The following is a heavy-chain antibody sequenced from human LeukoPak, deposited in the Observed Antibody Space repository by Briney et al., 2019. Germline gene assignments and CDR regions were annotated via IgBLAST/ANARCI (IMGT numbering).Heavy chain of an antibody. CDR1: GGTFSSYA. Sequence: ASVKVSCKASGGTFSSYAISWVRQAPGQGLEWMGGIIPIFGTANYAQKFQGRVTITADESTSTAYMELSSLRSEDTAVYYCARGASGIADLDYWGQGTLVTVSS. J-gene: IGHJ4*02. CDR3: ARGASGIADLDY. CDR2: IIPIFGTA. D-gene: IGHD3-10*01. V-gene: IGHV1-69*13.